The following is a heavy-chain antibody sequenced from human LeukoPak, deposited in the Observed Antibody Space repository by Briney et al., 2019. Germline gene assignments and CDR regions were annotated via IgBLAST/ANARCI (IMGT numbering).Heavy chain of an antibody. CDR2: IKEDGTQQ. CDR3: TRAITIGGITIPFDL. D-gene: IGHD3-3*01. Sequence: GGSLRLSCAASGFSFSSYWMSWVRQAPGKRLEWAANIKEDGTQQKYVDSVKGRFTISRDNAKNSLFLQMDGLRAEDTAVYYCTRAITIGGITIPFDLWGRGTHVTVSS. V-gene: IGHV3-7*01. CDR1: GFSFSSYW. J-gene: IGHJ2*01.